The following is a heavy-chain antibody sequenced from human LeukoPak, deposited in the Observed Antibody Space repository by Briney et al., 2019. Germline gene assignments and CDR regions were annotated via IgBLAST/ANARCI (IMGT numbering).Heavy chain of an antibody. J-gene: IGHJ4*02. D-gene: IGHD6-19*01. Sequence: PSETLSLTCAVYGGSFSGYYWSWIRQPPGKGLEWIGEINHSGSTNYNPSLKSRVTISVDTSKNQFSLKLSSVTAADTAVYYCARGGRQWQEGTLDYWGQGTLVTVSS. CDR2: INHSGST. CDR1: GGSFSGYY. CDR3: ARGGRQWQEGTLDY. V-gene: IGHV4-34*01.